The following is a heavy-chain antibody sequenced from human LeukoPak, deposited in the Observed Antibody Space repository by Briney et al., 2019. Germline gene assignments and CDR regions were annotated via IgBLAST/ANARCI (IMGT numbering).Heavy chain of an antibody. V-gene: IGHV1-2*02. CDR1: GYTFTGYY. D-gene: IGHD3-10*01. Sequence: ASVKVSCKASGYTFTGYYMHWVRQAPGQGLEWMGWINPNSGGTNYAQKFQGRVTITRDTSISTAYMELSRLRSDDTAVYYCAREKRITMVRGVIITEDYWGQGTLVTVSS. CDR3: AREKRITMVRGVIITEDY. CDR2: INPNSGGT. J-gene: IGHJ4*02.